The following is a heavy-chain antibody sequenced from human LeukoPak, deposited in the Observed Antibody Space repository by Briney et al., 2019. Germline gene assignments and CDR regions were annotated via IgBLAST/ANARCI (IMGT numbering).Heavy chain of an antibody. D-gene: IGHD6-13*01. CDR3: AKDEGSSWYSWFDP. CDR1: GFTFSSHA. V-gene: IGHV3-23*01. CDR2: ISGSGGST. Sequence: GGSLRLSCAASGFTFSSHAMNWVRQAPGQGLEWVSAISGSGGSTYYADSVKGRFTISRDNSKNTLYLQMNSLRAEDTAFYYCAKDEGSSWYSWFDPWGQGTLVTVSS. J-gene: IGHJ5*02.